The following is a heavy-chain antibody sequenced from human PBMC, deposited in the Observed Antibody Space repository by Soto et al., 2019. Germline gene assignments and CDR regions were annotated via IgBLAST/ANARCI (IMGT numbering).Heavy chain of an antibody. CDR3: ARMGPTFGPNYYYYYMDV. Sequence: SETLSLTCTVSGGSISSFFWSWIRQPPGKGLEWIGYVYYTGSTNYNPSLKSRVTISMDTSKKEVSLKLNPVTAADTAVYFCARMGPTFGPNYYYYYMDVWGKGTTVTVSS. D-gene: IGHD3-3*01. CDR2: VYYTGST. V-gene: IGHV4-59*08. J-gene: IGHJ6*03. CDR1: GGSISSFF.